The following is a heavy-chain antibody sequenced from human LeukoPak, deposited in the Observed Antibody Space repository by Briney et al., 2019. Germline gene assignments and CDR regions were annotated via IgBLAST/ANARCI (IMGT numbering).Heavy chain of an antibody. V-gene: IGHV4-34*01. J-gene: IGHJ4*02. D-gene: IGHD3-3*01. CDR1: GGSISSYY. Sequence: SETLSLTCTVSGGSISSYYWSWIRQPPGKGLEWIGEINHSGSTNYNPSLKSRVTISVDTSKNQFSLKLSSVTAADTAVYYCARGSNVLRFLEWLSSFDYWGQGTLVTVSS. CDR3: ARGSNVLRFLEWLSSFDY. CDR2: INHSGST.